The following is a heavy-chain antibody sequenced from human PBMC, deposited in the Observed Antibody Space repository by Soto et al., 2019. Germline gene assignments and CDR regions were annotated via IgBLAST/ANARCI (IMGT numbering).Heavy chain of an antibody. CDR1: GFTFSRYG. V-gene: IGHV3-23*01. Sequence: EVQVLESGGGLVQPGGSLRLSCAASGFTFSRYGMNWVRQAPGKGPEWVSGVRSDGATTYNADSVKGRFTDSRDNFKNTVDLQMNSLRVEDTAVYYCAKGKGVGATPDGANCWGQGTLVTVSS. CDR3: AKGKGVGATPDGANC. CDR2: VRSDGATT. J-gene: IGHJ4*01. D-gene: IGHD1-26*01.